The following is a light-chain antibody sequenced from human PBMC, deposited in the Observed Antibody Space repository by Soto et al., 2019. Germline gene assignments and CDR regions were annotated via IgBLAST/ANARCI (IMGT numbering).Light chain of an antibody. CDR3: QQYNNWPQT. V-gene: IGKV3-15*01. CDR2: DAS. Sequence: ETMMSQSPDTVSVTLGARATLYCRASQSLRSSLAWYQQKPGQAPRLLIYDASTRATGSPARFRGSGSGTDFTLTISGPQYEDFAVYYCQQYNNWPQTFGQRTNVDI. J-gene: IGKJ1*01. CDR1: QSLRSS.